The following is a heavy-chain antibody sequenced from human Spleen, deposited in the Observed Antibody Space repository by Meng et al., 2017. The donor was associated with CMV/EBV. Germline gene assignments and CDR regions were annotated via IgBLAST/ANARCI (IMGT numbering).Heavy chain of an antibody. D-gene: IGHD3-9*01. CDR3: ASDILTGYLEV. Sequence: GGSLRLSCAASGFTFSSYEMNWVRQAPGKGLEWVSVIYSGGSTYYADSVKGRFTISRDNSKNTLYLQMNSLRAEDTAVYYCASDILTGYLEVWGQGTTVTVSS. CDR2: IYSGGST. CDR1: GFTFSSYE. J-gene: IGHJ6*02. V-gene: IGHV3-66*02.